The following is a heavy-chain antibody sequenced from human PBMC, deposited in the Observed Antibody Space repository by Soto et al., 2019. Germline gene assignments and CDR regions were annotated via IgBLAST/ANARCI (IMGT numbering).Heavy chain of an antibody. CDR2: IYPGDSDT. CDR1: GYSFTSYW. J-gene: IGHJ6*02. Sequence: GESLKISCKGSGYSFTSYWIGWVRQMPGKGLEWMGIIYPGDSDTRYSPSFQGQVTISADKSISTAYLQWSSLKASDTAMYYCARHGLHYGDYDYYYGMDVWGQGTTVTVSS. D-gene: IGHD4-17*01. CDR3: ARHGLHYGDYDYYYGMDV. V-gene: IGHV5-51*01.